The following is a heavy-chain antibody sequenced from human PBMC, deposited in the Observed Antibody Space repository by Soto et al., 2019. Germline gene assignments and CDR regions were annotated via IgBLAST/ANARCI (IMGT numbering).Heavy chain of an antibody. CDR2: SIPTFGTA. CDR3: ARGRGLGAAYRGFDP. J-gene: IGHJ5*02. Sequence: QVQLVQSGAEVKKPGSSVKVSCKASGGTFSDYAINWVRQAPGQGLEWMGGSIPTFGTASYAQKFQGRVTITADESTNTAYMELSNPRSEDTAVYYCARGRGLGAAYRGFDPWGQGTLVTVSS. V-gene: IGHV1-69*01. CDR1: GGTFSDYA. D-gene: IGHD4-4*01.